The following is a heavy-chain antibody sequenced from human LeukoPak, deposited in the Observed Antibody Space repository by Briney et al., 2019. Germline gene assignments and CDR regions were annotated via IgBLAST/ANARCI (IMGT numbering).Heavy chain of an antibody. V-gene: IGHV3-7*01. CDR3: ARDGREMATIHFDY. D-gene: IGHD5-24*01. CDR2: INQDGTEK. CDR1: GFSFTTYW. J-gene: IGHJ4*02. Sequence: PGESLRLSCAASGFSFTTYWMTWLRQAPGKGLEWVANINQDGTEKYYVDSVKGRFTISRDNAQKSLYLQMNSLRAEDRAVYYCARDGREMATIHFDYWGQGTLVTVSS.